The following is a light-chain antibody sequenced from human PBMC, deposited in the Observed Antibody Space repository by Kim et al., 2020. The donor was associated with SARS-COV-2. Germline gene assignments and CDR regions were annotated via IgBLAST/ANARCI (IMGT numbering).Light chain of an antibody. J-gene: IGKJ1*01. CDR1: QDISNN. CDR2: GAS. CDR3: QSYNSVPWT. Sequence: GDRVTLTCRASQDISNNLAWFQHKPGKAPKLLIYGASALHSDVPSRFSGSGTGTDFTLTISSLQPEDVATFYCQSYNSVPWTFGQGTKVDIK. V-gene: IGKV1-27*01.